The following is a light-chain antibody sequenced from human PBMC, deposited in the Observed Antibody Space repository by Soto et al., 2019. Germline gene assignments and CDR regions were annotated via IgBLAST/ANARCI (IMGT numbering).Light chain of an antibody. CDR2: EVT. J-gene: IGLJ3*02. CDR3: SSYASSNNFYFV. CDR1: SSDVGGYNY. V-gene: IGLV2-8*01. Sequence: QSVLTQPPSASGSPGQSVTISCTGTSSDVGGYNYVYWYQQYPGRAPKLMIYEVTKRPSGVPDRFSGSKSGNTASLTVSGLQAEDEADYDYSSYASSNNFYFVFGGGTKLTVL.